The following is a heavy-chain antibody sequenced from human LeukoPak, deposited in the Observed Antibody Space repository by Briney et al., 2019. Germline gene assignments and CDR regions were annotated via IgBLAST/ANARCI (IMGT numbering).Heavy chain of an antibody. D-gene: IGHD2-15*01. Sequence: PGGSLRLSCVASGFAFSSFAMSWVRQAPGKGLEWVSGLTGSGSTYHADSMKGRFTISRDNSKNTLSLRMNSLRAEDTAVYYCAKMKGWRLYDYCMDVWGKGTTVTVSS. V-gene: IGHV3-23*01. J-gene: IGHJ6*03. CDR1: GFAFSSFA. CDR2: LTGSGST. CDR3: AKMKGWRLYDYCMDV.